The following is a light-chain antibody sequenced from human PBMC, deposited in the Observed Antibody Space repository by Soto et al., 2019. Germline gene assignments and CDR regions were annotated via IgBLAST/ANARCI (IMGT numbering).Light chain of an antibody. CDR3: RSYTSRSTVV. V-gene: IGLV2-14*01. CDR2: EVS. CDR1: SSDVGGYNY. Sequence: QSALTQPASVSASPGQSITISCTGTSSDVGGYNYVSWYQQHPGKAPKLMIYEVSNRPSGVSDRFSGSKSGNTASLTISGLQAEDEADYYCRSYTSRSTVVFGGGTQLTVL. J-gene: IGLJ2*01.